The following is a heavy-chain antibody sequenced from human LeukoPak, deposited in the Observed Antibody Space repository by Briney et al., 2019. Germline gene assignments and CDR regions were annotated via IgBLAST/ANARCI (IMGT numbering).Heavy chain of an antibody. J-gene: IGHJ4*02. V-gene: IGHV1-18*01. D-gene: IGHD6-13*01. CDR2: ISSYNNNT. CDR3: ARCIAAAGSEFDY. Sequence: ASVKVSCKASGYTFNSYGISWVRQAPGQGLEWMGWISSYNNNTNYAQKFQGRVSMTTDTSTSTVYMELRSLRSDDTAVYYCARCIAAAGSEFDYWGQGTLVTVSS. CDR1: GYTFNSYG.